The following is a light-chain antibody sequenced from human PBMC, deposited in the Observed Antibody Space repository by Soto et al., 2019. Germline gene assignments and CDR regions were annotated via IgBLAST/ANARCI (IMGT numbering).Light chain of an antibody. CDR2: GAS. J-gene: IGKJ1*01. V-gene: IGKV3-20*01. CDR3: QQYGGSWT. CDR1: QSVSSY. Sequence: ETVLTQSPGTLSLSPGERATLSCRASQSVSSYLAWYQQKPGQAPRLLIYGASSRATGIPDRFSGSGSGTDFTLTISRLEPEDFAVYYCQQYGGSWTFGQGTKVDI.